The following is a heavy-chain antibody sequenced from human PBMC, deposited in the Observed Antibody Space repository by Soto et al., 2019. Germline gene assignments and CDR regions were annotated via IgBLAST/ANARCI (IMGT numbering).Heavy chain of an antibody. V-gene: IGHV4-34*01. CDR2: INHSGST. Sequence: PSETLSLTCAVYGGSFSGYYWIWIRQPPGKGLEWIGEINHSGSTNYNPSLKSRVTISVDTSKNQFSLKLSSVTAADTAVYYCARSGFYGSGSYLNYFDYWVQGTLVTVSS. J-gene: IGHJ4*02. CDR1: GGSFSGYY. D-gene: IGHD3-10*01. CDR3: ARSGFYGSGSYLNYFDY.